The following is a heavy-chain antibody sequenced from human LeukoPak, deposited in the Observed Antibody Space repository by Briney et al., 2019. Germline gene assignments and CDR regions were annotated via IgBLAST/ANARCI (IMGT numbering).Heavy chain of an antibody. CDR2: ISYDGSNK. CDR3: AKSSQGLLLWFGELLFSAFDI. D-gene: IGHD3-10*01. Sequence: GGSLRLSCAASGFTFSSYGMHWVRQAPGKGLEWVAVISYDGSNKYYADSVKGRFTISRDNSKNTLYLQMNSLRSEDTAVYYCAKSSQGLLLWFGELLFSAFDIWGQGTMVTVSS. J-gene: IGHJ3*02. V-gene: IGHV3-30*18. CDR1: GFTFSSYG.